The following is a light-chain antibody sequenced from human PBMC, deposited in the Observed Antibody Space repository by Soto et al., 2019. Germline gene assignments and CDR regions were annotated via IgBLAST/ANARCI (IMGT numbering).Light chain of an antibody. CDR3: QQHYKRPPWT. CDR1: QSVDTN. CDR2: GAS. V-gene: IGKV3-15*01. J-gene: IGKJ1*01. Sequence: EIVMTQSPATLSVSPGERATPSCRASQSVDTNVAWYQQKPGRAPRLLIYGASTRAAGIPVRFSGSGSGTEFTLTISSLQSEDFAVYYCQQHYKRPPWTFGQGTKVEVK.